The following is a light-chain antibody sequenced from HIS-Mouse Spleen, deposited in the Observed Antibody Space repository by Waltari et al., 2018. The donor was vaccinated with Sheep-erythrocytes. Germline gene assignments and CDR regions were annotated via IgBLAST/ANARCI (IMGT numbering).Light chain of an antibody. CDR3: CSYAGSYNHV. V-gene: IGLV2-11*01. CDR1: SSDVGGYKY. Sequence: QSALTQPRSVSGSPGQSVTISCTGTSSDVGGYKYVSWYQQHPGKAPKLMIYDVSKRPSGGPYRFAGSKSGKTASLTISGLQAEDEADYYCCSYAGSYNHVFATGTKVTVL. CDR2: DVS. J-gene: IGLJ1*01.